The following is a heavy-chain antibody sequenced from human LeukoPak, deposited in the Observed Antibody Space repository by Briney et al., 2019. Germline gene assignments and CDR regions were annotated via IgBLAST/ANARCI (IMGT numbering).Heavy chain of an antibody. V-gene: IGHV1-18*01. CDR3: ARGGTYYPCIDY. D-gene: IGHD1-26*01. CDR2: VSVYNGKS. Sequence: VASVNVSCTASGYTFTTAYINWGRQSPGHGVECMGCVSVYNGKSSYAQKFQARVTMPTDSSTNTAYMALTSLRSDDTAVYYCARGGTYYPCIDYWGQGTQVTVSS. J-gene: IGHJ4*02. CDR1: GYTFTTAY.